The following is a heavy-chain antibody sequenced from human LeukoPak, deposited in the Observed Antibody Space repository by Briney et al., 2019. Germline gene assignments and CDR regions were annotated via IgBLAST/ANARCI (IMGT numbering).Heavy chain of an antibody. J-gene: IGHJ3*02. CDR3: ARDLERGYSGYDRDDAFDI. V-gene: IGHV3-33*01. CDR1: GFTFSSYG. Sequence: GRSLRLSCAASGFTFSSYGMHWVRQAPGKGLEWVAVIWYDGSNKYYADSVKGRFTICRDNSKNTLYLQMNSLRAEVTAVYYCARDLERGYSGYDRDDAFDIWGQGTMVTVSS. D-gene: IGHD5-12*01. CDR2: IWYDGSNK.